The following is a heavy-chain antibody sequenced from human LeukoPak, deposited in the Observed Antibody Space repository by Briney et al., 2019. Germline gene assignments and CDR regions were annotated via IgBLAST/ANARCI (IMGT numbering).Heavy chain of an antibody. CDR3: ARGSTYYDSSGQVPFDY. V-gene: IGHV3-7*01. D-gene: IGHD3-22*01. CDR1: RLTFSSSW. J-gene: IGHJ4*02. CDR2: INPDGNKK. Sequence: GGSLRLSCAVSRLTFSSSWMDWVRQAPGKGLEWVASINPDGNKKYSADSVKGRFTISRDNAKNSLYLQMNSLRAEDTAVYYCARGSTYYDSSGQVPFDYWGQGTLVTVSS.